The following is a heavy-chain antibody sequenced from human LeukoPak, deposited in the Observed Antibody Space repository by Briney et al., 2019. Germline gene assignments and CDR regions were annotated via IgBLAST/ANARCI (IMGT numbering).Heavy chain of an antibody. CDR3: QSRFLEWLLDY. J-gene: IGHJ4*02. V-gene: IGHV4-39*01. Sequence: SETLSLTCTVSGGSISSNNYYWGWIRQPPGKGLEWIGSIYYGGYTYYNPSLKSRATISVDTSKNQFSLKLSSVTAADTAIYYCQSRFLEWLLDYWGQGTLVTVSS. CDR2: IYYGGYT. CDR1: GGSISSNNYY. D-gene: IGHD3-3*01.